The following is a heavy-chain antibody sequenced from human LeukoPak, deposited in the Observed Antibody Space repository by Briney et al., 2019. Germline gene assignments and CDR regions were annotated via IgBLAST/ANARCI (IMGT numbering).Heavy chain of an antibody. V-gene: IGHV3-21*01. J-gene: IGHJ4*02. Sequence: GGSLRLSCAASGFTFSSYSMNWVRQAPGKGLEWVSSISSSSSYIYYADSVKGRFTISRDNAKNSPYLQMNSLRAEDTAVYYCARTGVRDFWSGMGDYFDYWGQGALVTVSS. CDR3: ARTGVRDFWSGMGDYFDY. CDR2: ISSSSSYI. D-gene: IGHD3-3*01. CDR1: GFTFSSYS.